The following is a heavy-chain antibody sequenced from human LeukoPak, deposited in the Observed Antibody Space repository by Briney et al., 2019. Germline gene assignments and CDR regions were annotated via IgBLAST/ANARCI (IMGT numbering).Heavy chain of an antibody. CDR1: GYTFTSYD. D-gene: IGHD2-2*01. V-gene: IGHV1-2*02. Sequence: ASVKVSCKASGYTFTSYDINWLRQATGQGLEWMGWIDAYNGNTNYAQKFQGRVTMTRDTSISTAYMELSRLRSDDTAVYYCARVSRYCSSTSCYPSYDYWGQGTLVTVSS. J-gene: IGHJ4*02. CDR2: IDAYNGNT. CDR3: ARVSRYCSSTSCYPSYDY.